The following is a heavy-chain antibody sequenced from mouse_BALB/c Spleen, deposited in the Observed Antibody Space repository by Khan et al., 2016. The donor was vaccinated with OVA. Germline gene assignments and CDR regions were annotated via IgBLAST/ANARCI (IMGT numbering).Heavy chain of an antibody. V-gene: IGHV3-1*02. D-gene: IGHD2-1*01. CDR3: ARDCNYMDY. CDR1: GYSITSGYS. Sequence: EVQLQESGPDLVKPSQSLSLTCTVTGYSITSGYSWHWIRQFPGNKLEWMGYIYYSGDIKYNPYFKSRISIARDTSKNQFFLKLNSVTTEDKDTYYCARDCNYMDYWGQGTSVTVSS. J-gene: IGHJ4*01. CDR2: IYYSGDI.